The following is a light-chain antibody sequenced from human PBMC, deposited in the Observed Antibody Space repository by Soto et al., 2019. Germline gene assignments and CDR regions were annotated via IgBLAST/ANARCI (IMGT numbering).Light chain of an antibody. CDR1: SSDVGGYNY. CDR3: SSYTSTSTKV. J-gene: IGLJ1*01. CDR2: EVS. V-gene: IGLV2-14*01. Sequence: QSALTQPASVSGSPGQSITISCIGTSSDVGGYNYVSWYQQHPGKAPKLMIYEVSNRPSGVSNRFSGSKSGNTASLTISGLQAEDEADYYCSSYTSTSTKVFGTGTK.